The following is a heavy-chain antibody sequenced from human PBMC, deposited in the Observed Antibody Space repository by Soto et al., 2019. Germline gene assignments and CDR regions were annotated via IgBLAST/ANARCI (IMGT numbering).Heavy chain of an antibody. CDR2: IYYSGST. V-gene: IGHV4-31*03. J-gene: IGHJ3*02. CDR1: GGSISSGGYY. CDR3: ARGSATMVRGVIPNDAFDI. D-gene: IGHD3-10*01. Sequence: SETLSLTCTVSGGSISSGGYYWSWIRQHPGKGLEWIGYIYYSGSTYYNPSLKSRVTISVDTSKNQFSLKLGSVTAADTAVYYCARGSATMVRGVIPNDAFDIWGQGTMVTVSS.